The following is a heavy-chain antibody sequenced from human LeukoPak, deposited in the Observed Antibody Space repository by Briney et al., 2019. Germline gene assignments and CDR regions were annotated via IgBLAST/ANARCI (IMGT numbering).Heavy chain of an antibody. CDR1: GFTYSHYG. CDR2: IWSDATEK. V-gene: IGHV3-33*08. CDR3: ARDAQRGFDYSNSLEY. Sequence: GGPLRLSCAASGFTYSHYGMHWVRQAPGKGLEWVAVIWSDATEKYYGDAVKGRFTISRDNSRNTLYLQMNSLRVEDTAVYYCARDAQRGFDYSNSLEYWGQGTLVTVSS. D-gene: IGHD4-11*01. J-gene: IGHJ4*02.